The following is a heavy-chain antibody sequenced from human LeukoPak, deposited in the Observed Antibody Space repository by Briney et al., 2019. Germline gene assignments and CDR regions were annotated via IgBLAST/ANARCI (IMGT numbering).Heavy chain of an antibody. Sequence: SQTLSLTCAISGDIVSSNSAAWNWIRQSPSRGLEWLGRTYYRSKWYYDYTVAVKSRISINPDTSKNQFSLQLSSVTPEDTAVYYCARDPVGGSTIFDYWGQGTLVTVSS. CDR2: TYYRSKWYY. V-gene: IGHV6-1*01. D-gene: IGHD1-26*01. CDR1: GDIVSSNSAA. CDR3: ARDPVGGSTIFDY. J-gene: IGHJ4*02.